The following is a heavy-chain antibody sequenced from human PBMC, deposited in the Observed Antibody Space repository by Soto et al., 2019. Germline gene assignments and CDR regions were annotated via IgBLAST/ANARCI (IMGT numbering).Heavy chain of an antibody. Sequence: SETLSLTCTVSGGSISSGGYYWSWIRQHPGKGLEWIGYIYYSGSTYYNPSLKSRVTISVDTSKNQFSLKLSSVTAADTAVYYCARAFDILTRYYFDYWRQGTLVTVS. D-gene: IGHD3-9*01. CDR3: ARAFDILTRYYFDY. CDR1: GGSISSGGYY. CDR2: IYYSGST. J-gene: IGHJ4*02. V-gene: IGHV4-31*03.